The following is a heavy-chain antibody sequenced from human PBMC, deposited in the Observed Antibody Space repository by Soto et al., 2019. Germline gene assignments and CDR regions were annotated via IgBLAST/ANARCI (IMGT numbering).Heavy chain of an antibody. CDR1: GYTFTRYA. CDR2: INSGKGNT. Sequence: GASVKVSCKASGYTFTRYAMHWVRQAPGQRLGWMGWINSGKGNTKYSEKFQGRVTITSDTSASTAYMDLSSLRSEDTAMYYCARDGDDSSAANCYVIDYWGQGTLVTVYS. V-gene: IGHV1-3*04. D-gene: IGHD2-2*01. J-gene: IGHJ4*02. CDR3: ARDGDDSSAANCYVIDY.